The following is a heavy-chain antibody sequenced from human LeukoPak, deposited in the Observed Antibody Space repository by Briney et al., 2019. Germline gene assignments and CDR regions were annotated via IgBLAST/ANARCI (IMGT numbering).Heavy chain of an antibody. J-gene: IGHJ4*02. D-gene: IGHD1-26*01. V-gene: IGHV3-9*01. CDR1: GFTFDDYA. CDR2: ISWNSGSI. Sequence: GGSLRLSWAASGFTFDDYAMHWVRQAPGKGLEWVSGISWNSGSIGYADSVKGRFTISRDNAKNSLYLQMNSLRTEDTALDYCANHTAVLSGYFDYWGQGTLVTVSS. CDR3: ANHTAVLSGYFDY.